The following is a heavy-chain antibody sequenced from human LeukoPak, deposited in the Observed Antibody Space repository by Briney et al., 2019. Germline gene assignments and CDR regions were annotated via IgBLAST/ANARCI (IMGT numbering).Heavy chain of an antibody. CDR1: GVSIHGFY. J-gene: IGHJ4*02. D-gene: IGHD6-6*01. CDR2: MTTTGSV. Sequence: NPSETLSLTCTVSGVSIHGFYWSWIRQPAGKGLEWLGRMTTTGSVNDNPSLRSRITMSLDTSTNEFSLTLSSVTAADTAIYYCARDVSITWDPPFDHWGQGILVTVSS. V-gene: IGHV4-4*07. CDR3: ARDVSITWDPPFDH.